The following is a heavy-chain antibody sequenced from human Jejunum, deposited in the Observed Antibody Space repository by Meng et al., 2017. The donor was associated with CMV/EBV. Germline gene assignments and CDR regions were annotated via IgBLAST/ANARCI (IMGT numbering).Heavy chain of an antibody. D-gene: IGHD2-21*02. J-gene: IGHJ4*02. Sequence: APSGFTFRTYTMSGVRQAPGKGLEWVSSMTSSGTFIYYADSAKGRFTISRDNAKNSLYLQMNSLRADDTAVYYCARDYRRGDGSGWGQGTLVTVSS. CDR3: ARDYRRGDGSG. CDR2: MTSSGTFI. CDR1: GFTFRTYT. V-gene: IGHV3-21*01.